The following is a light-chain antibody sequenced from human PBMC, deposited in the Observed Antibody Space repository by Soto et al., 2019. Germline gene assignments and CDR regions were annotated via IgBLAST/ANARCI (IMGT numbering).Light chain of an antibody. J-gene: IGKJ3*01. V-gene: IGKV3-20*01. CDR1: QSVSSSY. CDR2: GAS. CDR3: QQDGSSPLFT. Sequence: EIVLTQSPGTLSLSPGERATLSCRASQSVSSSYLAWYQQKPGQAPRLLIYGASSRATGIPDRFSGSGSGTDVTLTSSRLEPEDFAVYYCQQDGSSPLFTFGPGTKVDIK.